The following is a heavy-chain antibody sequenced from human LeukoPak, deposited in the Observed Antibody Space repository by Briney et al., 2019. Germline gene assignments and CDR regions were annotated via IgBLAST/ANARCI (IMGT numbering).Heavy chain of an antibody. CDR3: ARMLGSGSYYAPYYFDY. J-gene: IGHJ4*02. V-gene: IGHV1-46*01. Sequence: ASVKVSCKASGYTFTSYYMHWVRQAPGQGLEWMGVINPSGGSTSYAQKFQGRVTMTRDMSTSTVYMELSSLRSEDTAVYYCARMLGSGSYYAPYYFDYWGQGTLVTVSS. CDR2: INPSGGST. CDR1: GYTFTSYY. D-gene: IGHD3-10*01.